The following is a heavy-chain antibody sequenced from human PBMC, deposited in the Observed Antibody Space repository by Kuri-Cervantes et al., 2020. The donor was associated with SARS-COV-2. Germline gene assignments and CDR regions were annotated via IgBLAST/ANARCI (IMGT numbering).Heavy chain of an antibody. V-gene: IGHV4-34*01. Sequence: SETLSLTCAVYGGSFSGYYWSWIRQPPGKGLEWIGEINHSGSTNYNPSLKSRVTISVDTSKNQFSLKLSSVTAADTAVYYCARDRGELPGPWGQGTLVTVSS. CDR1: GGSFSGYY. CDR3: ARDRGELPGP. D-gene: IGHD3-10*01. J-gene: IGHJ5*02. CDR2: INHSGST.